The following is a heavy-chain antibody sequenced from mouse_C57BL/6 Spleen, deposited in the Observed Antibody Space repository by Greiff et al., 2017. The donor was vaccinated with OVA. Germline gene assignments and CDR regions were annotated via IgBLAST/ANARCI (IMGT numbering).Heavy chain of an antibody. CDR2: INYDGSST. J-gene: IGHJ4*01. CDR3: ARRGGSSYDYAMDY. V-gene: IGHV5-16*02. Sequence: EVKLMESEGGLVQPGSSMKLSCTASGFTFSDYYMAWVRQVPEKGLEWVANINYDGSSTYYLDSLKSRFIISRDNAKNILYLQMSSLKSEDTATYYCARRGGSSYDYAMDYWGQGTSVTVSS. CDR1: GFTFSDYY. D-gene: IGHD1-1*01.